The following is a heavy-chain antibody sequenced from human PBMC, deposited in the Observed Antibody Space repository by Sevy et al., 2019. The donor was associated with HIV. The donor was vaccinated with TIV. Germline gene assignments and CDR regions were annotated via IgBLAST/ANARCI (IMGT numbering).Heavy chain of an antibody. J-gene: IGHJ4*02. CDR1: GFTFSSYA. D-gene: IGHD3-10*01. CDR2: ISYDGSNK. Sequence: GGSLRLSCAASGFTFSSYAMHWVRQAPGKGLEWVAVISYDGSNKYYADSVKGRFTISRDNSKNTLYLQMNSLRAEDTAVYYCARDGKKTEVRGVISRIGIPLTDYWGQGTLVTVSS. CDR3: ARDGKKTEVRGVISRIGIPLTDY. V-gene: IGHV3-30-3*01.